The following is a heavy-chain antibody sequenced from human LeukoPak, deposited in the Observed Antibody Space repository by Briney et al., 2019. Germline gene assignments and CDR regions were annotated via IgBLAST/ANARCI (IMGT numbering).Heavy chain of an antibody. J-gene: IGHJ4*02. D-gene: IGHD1-7*01. CDR1: GFTFSDYW. CDR2: IKQDGSEK. CDR3: ARGWNYAFRFDY. Sequence: GGSLRLSCAASGFTFSDYWVTWVRQAPGKGLEWVAHIKQDGSEKYYVDSVKGRLTISRDNAKNLLYLQMNSLGAEDTAVYYCARGWNYAFRFDYWGQGTLVTVSS. V-gene: IGHV3-7*01.